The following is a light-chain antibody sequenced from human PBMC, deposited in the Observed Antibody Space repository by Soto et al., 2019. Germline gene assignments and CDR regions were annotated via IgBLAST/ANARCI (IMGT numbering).Light chain of an antibody. CDR3: QTWGTGIWV. CDR2: LNSDGSH. J-gene: IGLJ3*02. Sequence: QLVLTQSPSASASLGASVKLTCTLSSGHSSYAIAWHQQQPEKGPRYLMKLNSDGSHSKGDGIPDRFSGSSSGAERYLTTASLQFDDEADYCCQTWGTGIWVFGGGTKLTVL. CDR1: SGHSSYA. V-gene: IGLV4-69*01.